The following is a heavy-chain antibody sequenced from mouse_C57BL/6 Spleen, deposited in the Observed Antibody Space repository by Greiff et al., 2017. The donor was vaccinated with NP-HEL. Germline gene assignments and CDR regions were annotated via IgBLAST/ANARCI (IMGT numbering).Heavy chain of an antibody. CDR3: TRDKGDYDGGYWYFDV. D-gene: IGHD2-4*01. J-gene: IGHJ1*03. Sequence: EVQRVESGEGLVKPGGSLKLSCAASGFTFSSYAMSWVRQTPEKRLEWVAYISSGGDYIYYADTVKGRFTISRDNARNTLYLQMSSLKSEDTAMYYCTRDKGDYDGGYWYFDVWGTGTTVTVSS. CDR2: ISSGGDYI. CDR1: GFTFSSYA. V-gene: IGHV5-9-1*02.